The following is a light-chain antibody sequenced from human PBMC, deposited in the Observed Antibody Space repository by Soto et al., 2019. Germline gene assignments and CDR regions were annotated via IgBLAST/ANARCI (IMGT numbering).Light chain of an antibody. Sequence: QAVLTQSPSASASLGASVKLTCTLSSGHSSYAIAWHQQQPEKGPRYLMKVNSDGSHNKGDGIPDRFSGSSSGAERYLTISSLQSEDEADYYCQTWGTGIPVFGGGTKLTVL. J-gene: IGLJ3*02. CDR1: SGHSSYA. CDR2: VNSDGSH. V-gene: IGLV4-69*01. CDR3: QTWGTGIPV.